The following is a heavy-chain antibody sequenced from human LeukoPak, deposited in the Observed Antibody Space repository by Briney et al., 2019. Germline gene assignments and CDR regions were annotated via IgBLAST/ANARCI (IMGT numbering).Heavy chain of an antibody. D-gene: IGHD3-10*01. Sequence: ASVTVSFKASGYTFTSYDINWVRQATGQGLEWMGWMNPNSGNTGYAQKFQGRVTMTRNTSISTAYMELSSLRSEDTAVYYCARSPNFGYGSYYYYGMDVWGQGTTVTVSS. CDR3: ARSPNFGYGSYYYYGMDV. CDR2: MNPNSGNT. J-gene: IGHJ6*02. CDR1: GYTFTSYD. V-gene: IGHV1-8*01.